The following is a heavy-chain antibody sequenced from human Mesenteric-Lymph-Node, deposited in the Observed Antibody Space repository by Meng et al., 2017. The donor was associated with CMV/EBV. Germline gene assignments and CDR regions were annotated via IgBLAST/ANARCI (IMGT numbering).Heavy chain of an antibody. D-gene: IGHD6-13*01. V-gene: IGHV1-69*02. J-gene: IGHJ5*02. CDR3: AVGTPAACSRWFDP. Sequence: QVQQVQSRAEVKIPGSSFKVTYKASGGTFICYTISWVRQAPGQGLEWMGRLIPIFRIATSAQKFQSRVTITPDKSTSPAYMVLSTLSSEETAVYYCAVGTPAACSRWFDPWGQGTLVTVSS. CDR2: LIPIFRIA. CDR1: GGTFICYT.